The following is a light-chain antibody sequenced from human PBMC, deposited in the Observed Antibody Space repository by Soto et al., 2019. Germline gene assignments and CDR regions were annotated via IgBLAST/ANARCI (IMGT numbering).Light chain of an antibody. Sequence: EVVLTQSPGTLSLSPGQRATISCRASQSVSSNYLAWYQQKVGQAPRLLIYAASTRARGIPDRFGGSGSGTDFTLTVNRLEPEDFAVYYCQQYCTAPWTFGQGTKVEI. CDR1: QSVSSNY. V-gene: IGKV3-20*01. CDR2: AAS. J-gene: IGKJ1*01. CDR3: QQYCTAPWT.